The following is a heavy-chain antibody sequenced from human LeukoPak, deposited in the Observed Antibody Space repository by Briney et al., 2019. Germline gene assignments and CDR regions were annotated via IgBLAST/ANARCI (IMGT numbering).Heavy chain of an antibody. Sequence: GGSLRLSCAASGFTFSSYSMNWVRQAPGKGLEWVPSISSSSKYIYYADSVKGRFTISRDNAKNSLYLQMNRLRAEDTAVYYCARVGGYSYDLDYWGQGTLVTVSS. CDR2: ISSSSKYI. J-gene: IGHJ4*02. V-gene: IGHV3-21*01. CDR3: ARVGGYSYDLDY. D-gene: IGHD5-18*01. CDR1: GFTFSSYS.